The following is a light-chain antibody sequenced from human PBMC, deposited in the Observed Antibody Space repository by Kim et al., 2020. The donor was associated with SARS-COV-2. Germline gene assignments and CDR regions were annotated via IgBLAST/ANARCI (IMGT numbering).Light chain of an antibody. Sequence: VGPPLVWYQQNPGQPPRLLVYGASSGPTGVPARFSGSGSGTEFTLTISSPQPEDSAIYYCQQHYTWPYTLGQGTKLEI. CDR3: QQHYTWPYT. CDR2: GAS. V-gene: IGKV3-15*01. CDR1: VGPP. J-gene: IGKJ2*01.